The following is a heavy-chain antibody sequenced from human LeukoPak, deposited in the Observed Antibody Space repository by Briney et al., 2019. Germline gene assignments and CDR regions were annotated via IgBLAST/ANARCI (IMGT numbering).Heavy chain of an antibody. V-gene: IGHV3-9*01. CDR1: GFTFSNSD. Sequence: GGSLRLSCAASGFTFSNSDMSWVRQAPGKGLEWVSGISWNSGSIGYADSVKGRFTISRDNAKNSLYLQMNSLRAEDTALYYCAKDISNYYDSSGYYDYWGQGTLVTVSS. CDR3: AKDISNYYDSSGYYDY. CDR2: ISWNSGSI. J-gene: IGHJ4*02. D-gene: IGHD3-22*01.